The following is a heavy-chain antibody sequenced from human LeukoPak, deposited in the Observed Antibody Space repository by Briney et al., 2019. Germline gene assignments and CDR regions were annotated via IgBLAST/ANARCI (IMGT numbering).Heavy chain of an antibody. CDR2: INPSGGST. D-gene: IGHD6-13*01. J-gene: IGHJ4*02. CDR1: GYTFTSYY. Sequence: ASVKVSCKASGYTFTSYYMHWVRQAPGQGLEWMGIINPSGGSTSYAQKFQGRVTMTRDTSTSTVYMELSSLRSEDTAVYYCARGGSSSWYKQTSIYYFDYWGQGTQVTVSS. V-gene: IGHV1-46*01. CDR3: ARGGSSSWYKQTSIYYFDY.